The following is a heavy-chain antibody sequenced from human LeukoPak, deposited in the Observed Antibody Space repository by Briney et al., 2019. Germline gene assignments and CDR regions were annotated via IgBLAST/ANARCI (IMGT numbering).Heavy chain of an antibody. CDR3: ASRYEGASYFYYGMDV. CDR1: GFPLSSTY. V-gene: IGHV3-66*01. J-gene: IGHJ6*02. CDR2: IYGGTST. D-gene: IGHD1-14*01. Sequence: GGSLRLSCAGSGFPLSSTYMSWVRQAPGKGLEWVSIIYGGTSTYYADSVKGRFTISRDDSRNTLYLQMSSLRAEDTAVYYCASRYEGASYFYYGMDVWGQGTTVTVSS.